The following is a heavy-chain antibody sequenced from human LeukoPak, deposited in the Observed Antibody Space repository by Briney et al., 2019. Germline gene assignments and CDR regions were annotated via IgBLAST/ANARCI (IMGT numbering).Heavy chain of an antibody. CDR3: ARRSGGPLYYYYYYMDV. CDR2: INSDGSST. CDR1: GFTFSSYW. D-gene: IGHD2-15*01. V-gene: IGHV3-74*01. J-gene: IGHJ6*03. Sequence: PGGSLRLSCAASGFTFSSYWMHWVRQAPGKGLVWVSRINSDGSSTSYADSVKGRFTISRDNAKNTLYLQMNSLRAEDTAVYYCARRSGGPLYYYYYYMDVWGKGTTVTVSS.